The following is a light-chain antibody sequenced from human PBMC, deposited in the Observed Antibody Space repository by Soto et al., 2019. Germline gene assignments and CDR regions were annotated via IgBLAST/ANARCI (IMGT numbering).Light chain of an antibody. V-gene: IGKV1-9*01. CDR2: GAS. CDR3: QHYNSYSEA. CDR1: QVISSY. J-gene: IGKJ1*01. Sequence: IQLTQSPWARAASVGGGGTITCRASQVISSYLGWYQQKPGKAPKLLIYGASTLQSGVPSRFSGSGSGTDFTLTISSLQPDDFATYYCQHYNSYSEAFGQGTKVDIK.